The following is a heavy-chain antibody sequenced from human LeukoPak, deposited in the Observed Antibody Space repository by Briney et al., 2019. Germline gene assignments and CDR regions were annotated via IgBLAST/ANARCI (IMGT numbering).Heavy chain of an antibody. D-gene: IGHD3-22*01. J-gene: IGHJ4*02. CDR2: ISSSSSYI. CDR1: GFTFSSYS. V-gene: IGHV3-21*01. Sequence: PGGSLRLSCAASGFTFSSYSMNWVRQAPGKGLEWVSSISSSSSYIYYADSVEGRFTISRDNAKNSLYLQMNSLRAEDTAVYYCARGGNYDSSGYLDYWGQGTLVTVSS. CDR3: ARGGNYDSSGYLDY.